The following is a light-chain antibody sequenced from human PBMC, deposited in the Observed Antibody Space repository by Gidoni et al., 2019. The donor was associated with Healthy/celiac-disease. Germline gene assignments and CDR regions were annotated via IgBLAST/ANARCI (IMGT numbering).Light chain of an antibody. CDR1: QSVLYSSNNKNY. CDR3: QQYYSTPQT. Sequence: DIVMTQSPDSLVVSLGERATINCKSSQSVLYSSNNKNYLAWYQQKVGQPPKLLIYWASTRESGVPDRFSGSGSGTDFTLTISSLQAEDVAVYYCQQYYSTPQTFXQXTKVXIK. V-gene: IGKV4-1*01. J-gene: IGKJ1*01. CDR2: WAS.